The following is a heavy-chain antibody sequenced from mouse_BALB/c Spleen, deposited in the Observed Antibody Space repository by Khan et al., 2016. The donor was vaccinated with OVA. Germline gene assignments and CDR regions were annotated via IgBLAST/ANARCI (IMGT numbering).Heavy chain of an antibody. CDR1: GYSITSDYA. V-gene: IGHV3-2*02. J-gene: IGHJ2*01. Sequence: EVQLQESGPGLVKPSQSLSLTCTVTGYSITSDYAWNWIRQFPGNKLEWMGYISYSGSTSYNPSLKSRISITRDTSKNQFFLQLNSVTTEDTATYYCARNYYGSSEYFDYWGQGTTLTVSS. D-gene: IGHD1-1*01. CDR3: ARNYYGSSEYFDY. CDR2: ISYSGST.